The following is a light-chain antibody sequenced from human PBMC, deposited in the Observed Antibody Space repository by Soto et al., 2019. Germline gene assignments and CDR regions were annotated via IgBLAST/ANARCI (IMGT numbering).Light chain of an antibody. Sequence: QSVLTQPPSVSGAPGQRVTISCTGSSYNIGAGYDVHWYQQLPGTAPKLLIFGNSNRPSGVPDRFSGSKSGNSASLAITGLQAEDEADYYCQSYASSLSRVFGGGTKLTVL. V-gene: IGLV1-40*01. CDR2: GNS. CDR3: QSYASSLSRV. J-gene: IGLJ2*01. CDR1: SYNIGAGYD.